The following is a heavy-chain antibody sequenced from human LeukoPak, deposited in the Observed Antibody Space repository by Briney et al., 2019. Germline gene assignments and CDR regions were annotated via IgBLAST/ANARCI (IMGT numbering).Heavy chain of an antibody. CDR1: GFTFSSYW. CDR3: ARDLSGYYDSSGYYYPFDY. V-gene: IGHV3-7*01. Sequence: GGSLRLSCAASGFTFSSYWMSWVRQAPGKGLEWVANIKQDGSEKCYVDSVKGRFTISRDNAKNSLYLQMNSLRAEDTAVYYCARDLSGYYDSSGYYYPFDYWGQGTLVTVSS. J-gene: IGHJ4*02. CDR2: IKQDGSEK. D-gene: IGHD3-22*01.